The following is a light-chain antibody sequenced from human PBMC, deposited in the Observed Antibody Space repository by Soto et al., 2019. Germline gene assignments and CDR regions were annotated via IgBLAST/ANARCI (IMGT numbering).Light chain of an antibody. CDR3: QQRSTWPALS. CDR1: KSIDTY. CDR2: DTS. Sequence: EIVSTQSPGTLYLSPGERSTLSCRASKSIDTYLAWYQQKPGQAPRLLIYDTSKRATGIPARFSGSGAGTDFTLTISSREPADVAVDYCQQRSTWPALSFGGGSRVEI. V-gene: IGKV3-11*01. J-gene: IGKJ4*01.